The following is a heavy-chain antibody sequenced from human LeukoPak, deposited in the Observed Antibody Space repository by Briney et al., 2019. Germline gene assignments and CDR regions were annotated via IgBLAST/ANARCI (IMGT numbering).Heavy chain of an antibody. Sequence: GASLRLSCAAPGFSISRYAMSWVRQAPGKGLEWVSGINSNGNTYNADSVKGRFTISRDNSKNTLYLQMNSLRVEDTAVYYCAKDRVGWTSSRFDPWGQGAVVTVSS. CDR2: INSNGNT. D-gene: IGHD6-6*01. V-gene: IGHV3-23*01. CDR1: GFSISRYA. J-gene: IGHJ5*02. CDR3: AKDRVGWTSSRFDP.